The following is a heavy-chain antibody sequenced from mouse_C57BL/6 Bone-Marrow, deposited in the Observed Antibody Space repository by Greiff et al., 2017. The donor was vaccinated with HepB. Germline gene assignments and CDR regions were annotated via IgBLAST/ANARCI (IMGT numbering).Heavy chain of an antibody. CDR1: GYTFTDYE. Sequence: VKLMESGAELVRPGASVTLSCKASGYTFTDYEMHWVKQTPVHGLEWIGAIDPETGGTAYNQKFKGKAILTADKSSSTAYMELRSLTSEDSAVYYCTRWGDYWGQGTTLTVSS. CDR3: TRWGDY. J-gene: IGHJ2*01. CDR2: IDPETGGT. V-gene: IGHV1-15*01.